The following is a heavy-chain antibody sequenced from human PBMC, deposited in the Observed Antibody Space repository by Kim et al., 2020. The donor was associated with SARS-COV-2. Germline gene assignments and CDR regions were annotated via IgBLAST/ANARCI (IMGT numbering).Heavy chain of an antibody. J-gene: IGHJ6*02. V-gene: IGHV3-23*01. CDR3: AKDARDYYGSGSYYLYYYYYYGMDV. D-gene: IGHD3-10*01. CDR2: ISGSGGST. CDR1: GFTFSSYA. Sequence: GGSPRLSCAASGFTFSSYAMSWVRQAPGKGLEWVSAISGSGGSTYYADSVKGRFTISRDNSKNTLYLQMNSLRAEDTAVYYCAKDARDYYGSGSYYLYYYYYYGMDVWGQGTTVTVSS.